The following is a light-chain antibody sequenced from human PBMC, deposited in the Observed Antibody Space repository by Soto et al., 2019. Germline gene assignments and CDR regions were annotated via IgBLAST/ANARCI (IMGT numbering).Light chain of an antibody. CDR2: EVS. CDR1: SSDVGGYKY. Sequence: QSALTQPASVSGSPEQSITISCTGTSSDVGGYKYVSWYQQLPGRAPKLIISEVSKRPSGVPDRFSGSKSGNTASLTISGLQAEDEADYYCCSYAGSYTWVFGGGTQLTVL. J-gene: IGLJ3*02. CDR3: CSYAGSYTWV. V-gene: IGLV2-11*02.